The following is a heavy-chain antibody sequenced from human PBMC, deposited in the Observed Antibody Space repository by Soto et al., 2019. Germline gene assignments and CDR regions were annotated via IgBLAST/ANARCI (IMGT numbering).Heavy chain of an antibody. CDR2: IGTAGDT. J-gene: IGHJ6*02. V-gene: IGHV3-13*01. CDR3: ARGVVPAAQYGAYYYYYGMDV. Sequence: QPGGSLRLSCAASGFTFSSYAMSWVRQATGKGLEWVSAIGTAGDTYYPGSVKGRFTISRENAKNSLYLQMNSLRAEDTAVYYCARGVVPAAQYGAYYYYYGMDVWGQGTTVTVSS. D-gene: IGHD2-2*01. CDR1: GFTFSSYA.